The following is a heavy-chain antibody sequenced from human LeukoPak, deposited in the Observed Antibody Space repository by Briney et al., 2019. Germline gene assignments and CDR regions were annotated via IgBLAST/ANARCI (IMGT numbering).Heavy chain of an antibody. D-gene: IGHD2-2*02. V-gene: IGHV3-74*01. J-gene: IGHJ4*02. CDR2: INTDGGST. Sequence: GGSLRLSCAASGFTFGSYWMHWVRQAPGKGLVWVSRINTDGGSTTYADSVKGRFTIFRDNAKNTLYLQMNSLRAEDTAVYYCGRGFSIVPAGIPDFWGQGTLVTVSS. CDR3: GRGFSIVPAGIPDF. CDR1: GFTFGSYW.